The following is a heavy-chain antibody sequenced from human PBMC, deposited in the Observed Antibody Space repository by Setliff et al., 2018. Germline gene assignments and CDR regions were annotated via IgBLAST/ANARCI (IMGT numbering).Heavy chain of an antibody. V-gene: IGHV4-4*07. J-gene: IGHJ6*03. CDR2: IYIGGSA. D-gene: IGHD6-19*01. CDR1: GGSISNYY. Sequence: SETLSLTCTVPGGSISNYYWSWIRQPAGKGLEWIGHIYIGGSANYNPSLKSRVTMSRDTSKNQFSLKLNSVTAADMAVYYCAREQWLDPPGYYYMDVWAKGTTVTVSS. CDR3: AREQWLDPPGYYYMDV.